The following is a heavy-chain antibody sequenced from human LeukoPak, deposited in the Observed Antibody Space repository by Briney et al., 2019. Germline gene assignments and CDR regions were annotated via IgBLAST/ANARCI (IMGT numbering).Heavy chain of an antibody. Sequence: VASVKVSCKASGYTFTSYYMHWVRQTPGQGLEWMGIINPSGGSTSYAQKFQGRVTMTRDTSTSTVYMELSSLRSEDTAVYYCARVQGSSAGSGFWDYWGQGTLVTVSS. J-gene: IGHJ4*02. V-gene: IGHV1-46*01. D-gene: IGHD6-6*01. CDR1: GYTFTSYY. CDR3: ARVQGSSAGSGFWDY. CDR2: INPSGGST.